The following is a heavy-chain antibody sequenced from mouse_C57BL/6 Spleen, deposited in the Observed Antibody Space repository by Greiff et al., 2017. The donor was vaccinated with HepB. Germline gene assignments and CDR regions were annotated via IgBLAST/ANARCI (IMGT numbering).Heavy chain of an antibody. CDR2: INPNNGGT. CDR1: GYTFTDYN. D-gene: IGHD1-1*01. Sequence: EVQLQQSGPELVKPGASVKIPCKASGYTFTDYNMDWVKQSHGKSLEWIGDINPNNGGTIYNQKFKGKATLTVDKSSSTAYMALRSWTSEDTAFYYGASSYGTGYFDVWGTGTTVTVSS. V-gene: IGHV1-18*01. CDR3: ASSYGTGYFDV. J-gene: IGHJ1*03.